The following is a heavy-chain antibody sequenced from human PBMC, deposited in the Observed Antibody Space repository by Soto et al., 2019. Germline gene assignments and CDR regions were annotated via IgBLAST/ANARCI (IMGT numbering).Heavy chain of an antibody. CDR1: GGSISSYY. D-gene: IGHD3-22*01. CDR3: ARVTAYYYDSSGYPNNPNWFDP. Sequence: PSETLSLTCTVSGGSISSYYWSWIRQPPGKGLGWIGYIYYSGSTNYNPSLKSRVTISVDTSKNQFSLKLSSVTAADTAVYYCARVTAYYYDSSGYPNNPNWFDPWGQGTLVTVSS. CDR2: IYYSGST. J-gene: IGHJ5*02. V-gene: IGHV4-59*01.